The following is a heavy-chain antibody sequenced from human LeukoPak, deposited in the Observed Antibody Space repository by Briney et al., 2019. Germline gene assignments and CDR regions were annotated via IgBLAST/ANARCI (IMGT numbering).Heavy chain of an antibody. CDR2: IYSGGST. CDR1: GFKVSSRY. CDR3: ARDNGAGYYYYLDV. D-gene: IGHD6-19*01. V-gene: IGHV3-53*01. J-gene: IGHJ6*03. Sequence: GGSLRLSCAASGFKVSSRYMSWVRQAPGRGLEWVSVIYSGGSTYYADSVKSRFIISRDNLKNTVFLQVNSLRVEDTAVYYCARDNGAGYYYYLDVWGKGTTVTVSS.